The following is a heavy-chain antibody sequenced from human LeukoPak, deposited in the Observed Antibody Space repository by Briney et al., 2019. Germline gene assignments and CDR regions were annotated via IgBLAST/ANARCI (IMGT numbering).Heavy chain of an antibody. D-gene: IGHD1-26*01. CDR1: GYTFTSYD. J-gene: IGHJ4*02. V-gene: IGHV1-8*03. Sequence: ASVKVPCKASGYTFTSYDINWVRQATGQGLEWMGWMNPNSGNTGYAQKFQGRVTITRNTSISTAYMELSSLRSEDTAVYYCSKDGNPGIVGPTKDYFDYWGQGTLVTVSS. CDR2: MNPNSGNT. CDR3: SKDGNPGIVGPTKDYFDY.